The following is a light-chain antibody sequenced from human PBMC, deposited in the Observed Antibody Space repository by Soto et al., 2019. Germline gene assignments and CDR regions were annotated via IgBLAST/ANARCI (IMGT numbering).Light chain of an antibody. CDR3: CSYAGSSTPVV. Sequence: QSVLTQPASVSGSPGQSIAISCTGSSSDVGRYNSVSWYQQHPGKAPKLMIYEGSKRPSGVSNRFSGSKSGNTASLTISGLQAEDEADYYCCSYAGSSTPVVFGGGTKLTVL. V-gene: IGLV2-23*01. J-gene: IGLJ2*01. CDR2: EGS. CDR1: SSDVGRYNS.